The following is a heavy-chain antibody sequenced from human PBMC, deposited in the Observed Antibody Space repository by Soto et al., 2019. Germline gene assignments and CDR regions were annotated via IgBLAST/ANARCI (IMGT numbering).Heavy chain of an antibody. J-gene: IGHJ6*02. V-gene: IGHV1-69*13. CDR1: GGTFSSYA. CDR3: AGPPELTRIYYYYGMDV. CDR2: IIPIFGTA. Sequence: SVKVSCKASGGTFSSYAISWVRQAPGQGLEWMGGIIPIFGTANYAQKFQGRVTITADESTSTAYMELSSLRSEDTAVYYCAGPPELTRIYYYYGMDVWGQGTAVTVSS. D-gene: IGHD1-7*01.